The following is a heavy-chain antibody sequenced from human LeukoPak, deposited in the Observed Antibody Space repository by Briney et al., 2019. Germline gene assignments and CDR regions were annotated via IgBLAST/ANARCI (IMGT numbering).Heavy chain of an antibody. Sequence: ASVKVSCKASGGNFNTFAISWVRQAPGQGLEWMGGIIPIFGTGNYAQKFQGRVTITADKSTSTAYMELSSLRSEDTAVYYCASHYDSSGYYYSAFDIWGQGTMVTVSS. J-gene: IGHJ3*02. V-gene: IGHV1-69*06. D-gene: IGHD3-22*01. CDR2: IIPIFGTG. CDR3: ASHYDSSGYYYSAFDI. CDR1: GGNFNTFA.